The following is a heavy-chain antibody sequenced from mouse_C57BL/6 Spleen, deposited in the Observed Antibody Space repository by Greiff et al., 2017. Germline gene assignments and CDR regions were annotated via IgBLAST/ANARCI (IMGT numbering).Heavy chain of an antibody. D-gene: IGHD3-3*01. CDR2: FYPGSGSI. CDR3: ARHEDLGTGAMDY. CDR1: GYTFTEYT. Sequence: QVQLQQSGAELVKPGASVKLSCKASGYTFTEYTIHWVKQRPGQGLEWIGSFYPGSGSIKYNEKFKGKATVTADKSSSTAYMELSRLTSEDSAVYFCARHEDLGTGAMDYWGQGTSVTVSS. J-gene: IGHJ4*01. V-gene: IGHV1-62-2*01.